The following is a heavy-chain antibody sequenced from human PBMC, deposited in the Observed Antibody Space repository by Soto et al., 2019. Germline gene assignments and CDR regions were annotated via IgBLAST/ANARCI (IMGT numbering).Heavy chain of an antibody. CDR3: AKDGQELVPSHWFDP. CDR1: GVTLRNYA. Sequence: EVQLLESGGGLVQPGGSLSLSCAASGVTLRNYAMSWVRQAPGGGLEWVSSITGSGSNTYYADSVKGRFTISRDNSKNTLYLQMNRLRAEDTALYYCAKDGQELVPSHWFDPWGQGNLVTVSS. J-gene: IGHJ5*02. V-gene: IGHV3-23*01. CDR2: ITGSGSNT. D-gene: IGHD6-13*01.